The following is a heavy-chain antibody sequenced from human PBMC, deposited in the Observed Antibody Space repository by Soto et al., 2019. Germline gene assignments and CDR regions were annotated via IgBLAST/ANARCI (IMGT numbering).Heavy chain of an antibody. CDR1: GFTFTNFA. V-gene: IGHV3-23*01. D-gene: IGHD3-22*01. CDR2: ISGSGATT. J-gene: IGHJ3*02. Sequence: EVQLLESGGGLVQPGGSLRLSCAASGFTFTNFAMTWVRQAPGKGLEWVSGISGSGATTYYADSVKGRFTISRDNSKNTLHLLMNSLRVEDTAVFYCAKFLLPRPIIVNDAFDIWGQGTMVTVSS. CDR3: AKFLLPRPIIVNDAFDI.